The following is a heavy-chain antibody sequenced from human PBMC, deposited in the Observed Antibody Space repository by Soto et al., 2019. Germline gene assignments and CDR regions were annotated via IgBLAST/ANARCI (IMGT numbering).Heavy chain of an antibody. D-gene: IGHD7-27*01. J-gene: IGHJ6*03. Sequence: PGGSLRLSCAASGFTFSSYAMSWVRQAPGKGLEWVSAISGSGGSTYYADSVKGRFTISRDNSKNTLYLQMNSLRAEDTAVYYCAKNWGSSLYYYMDVWGKGTTVTVSS. CDR3: AKNWGSSLYYYMDV. CDR1: GFTFSSYA. V-gene: IGHV3-23*01. CDR2: ISGSGGST.